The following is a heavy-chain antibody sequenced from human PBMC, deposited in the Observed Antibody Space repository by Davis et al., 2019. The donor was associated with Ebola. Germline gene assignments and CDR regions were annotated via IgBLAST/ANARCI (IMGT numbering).Heavy chain of an antibody. J-gene: IGHJ4*02. CDR1: GFTFSTNY. CDR3: AKHYSGSYCQDS. Sequence: GESLKISCAASGFTFSTNYMSWVRQAPGKGLERVSTFPGSGGGPSYADSVKGRFTFSRDNSQSTLYLHMNSLRVEDTAIYYCAKHYSGSYCQDSWGQGTLVTVSS. D-gene: IGHD1-26*01. CDR2: FPGSGGGP. V-gene: IGHV3-23*01.